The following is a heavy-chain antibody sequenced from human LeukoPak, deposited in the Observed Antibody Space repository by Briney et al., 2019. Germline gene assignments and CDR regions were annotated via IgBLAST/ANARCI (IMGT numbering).Heavy chain of an antibody. CDR1: GFSFSNHG. J-gene: IGHJ4*02. Sequence: GTSLRLSCVASGFSFSNHGMHWVRQAPGKGLEWVSVVARDGGAKFYADSVKGRFTLSRDNSKNMFFLQMNFLTVEDTAIYYCAREATWGQWYFDHWGQGTPVTVSS. CDR3: AREATWGQWYFDH. D-gene: IGHD6-19*01. CDR2: VARDGGAK. V-gene: IGHV3-30*03.